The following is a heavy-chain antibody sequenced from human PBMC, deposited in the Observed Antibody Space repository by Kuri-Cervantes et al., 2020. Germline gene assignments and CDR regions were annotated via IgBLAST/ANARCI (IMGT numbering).Heavy chain of an antibody. V-gene: IGHV3-23*01. CDR2: ISGSGGST. CDR1: GFTVSSNY. CDR3: AKSIVGADSSWYLGFGY. J-gene: IGHJ4*02. Sequence: GGSLRLSCAASGFTVSSNYMSWVRQAPGKGLEWVSAISGSGGSTYYADSVKGRFTISRDNSKNTLYLQMNSLRAEDTAVYYRAKSIVGADSSWYLGFGYWGQGTLVTVSS. D-gene: IGHD6-13*01.